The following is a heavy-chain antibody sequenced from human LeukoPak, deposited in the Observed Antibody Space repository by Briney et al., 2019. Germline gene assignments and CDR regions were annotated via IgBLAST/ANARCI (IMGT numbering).Heavy chain of an antibody. J-gene: IGHJ4*02. D-gene: IGHD4-17*01. CDR1: GITFGSYA. CDR3: AKDHSPGSVTTSGILDY. CDR2: ISGSGGST. Sequence: GGSLRLSCAASGITFGSYAMSWVRQAPGKGLEWVSTISGSGGSTFYADSVKGRFTISRDNSRNTVYLHMNSLRAEDTAVYYCAKDHSPGSVTTSGILDYWGQGTLVTVSS. V-gene: IGHV3-23*01.